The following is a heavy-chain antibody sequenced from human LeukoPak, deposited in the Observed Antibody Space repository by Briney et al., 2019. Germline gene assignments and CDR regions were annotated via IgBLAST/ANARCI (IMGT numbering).Heavy chain of an antibody. V-gene: IGHV4-39*07. CDR3: ARGVNGWYPPVYFDY. Sequence: SETLPLTCTVSGGSISSRGYYWGWIRQPPGKGLEWIGEINHSGSTNYNPSLKSRVTISVDTSKNQFSLKLSSVTAADTAVYYCARGVNGWYPPVYFDYWGQGTLVTVSS. D-gene: IGHD6-19*01. J-gene: IGHJ4*02. CDR2: INHSGST. CDR1: GGSISSRGYY.